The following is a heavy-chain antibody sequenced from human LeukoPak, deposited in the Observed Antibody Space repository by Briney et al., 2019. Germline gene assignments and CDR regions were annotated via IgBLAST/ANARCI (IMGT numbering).Heavy chain of an antibody. J-gene: IGHJ4*02. Sequence: GGSLRLSCAASGFRFSDYSMNWVRQAPGKGLEWISYIGIDSGNTNYADSVKGRFTISGDKAKNSLYLQMNSLRVEDTAVYYCARDYKYAFDNWGQGTLVTVYS. CDR3: ARDYKYAFDN. CDR1: GFRFSDYS. D-gene: IGHD5-24*01. V-gene: IGHV3-48*01. CDR2: IGIDSGNT.